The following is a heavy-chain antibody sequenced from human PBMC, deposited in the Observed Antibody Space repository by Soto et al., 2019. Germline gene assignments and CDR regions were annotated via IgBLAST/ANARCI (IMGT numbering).Heavy chain of an antibody. Sequence: ASVKVSCKASGYTFTGYYMHWVRQAPGQGLEWMGWINPNSGGTNHAQKFQGWVTMTRDTSISTAYMELSRLRSDDTAVYYCARSAYYDILTGYSGGPIDYYFDYWGQGTLVTVSS. CDR1: GYTFTGYY. J-gene: IGHJ4*02. CDR3: ARSAYYDILTGYSGGPIDYYFDY. D-gene: IGHD3-9*01. V-gene: IGHV1-2*04. CDR2: INPNSGGT.